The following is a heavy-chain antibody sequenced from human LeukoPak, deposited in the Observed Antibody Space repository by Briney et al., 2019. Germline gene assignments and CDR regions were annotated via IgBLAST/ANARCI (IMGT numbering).Heavy chain of an antibody. J-gene: IGHJ4*02. CDR3: AREGLYGDYVWSLDY. CDR2: IYYSGST. D-gene: IGHD4-17*01. Sequence: PSETLSRTCTVSGGSVSSGSYYWSWIRQPPGKGLEWIGYIYYSGSTNYNPSLKSRVTISVDTSKNQFSLKLSSVTAADTAVYYCAREGLYGDYVWSLDYWGQGTLVTVSS. V-gene: IGHV4-61*01. CDR1: GGSVSSGSYY.